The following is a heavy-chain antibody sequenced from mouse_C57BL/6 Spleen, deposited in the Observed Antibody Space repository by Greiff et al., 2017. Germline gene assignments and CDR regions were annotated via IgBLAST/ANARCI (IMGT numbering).Heavy chain of an antibody. D-gene: IGHD2-4*01. CDR3: ARWDYQDYWYFDV. J-gene: IGHJ1*03. CDR1: GYTFTSYW. V-gene: IGHV1-50*01. CDR2: IDPSDSYT. Sequence: VQLQQPGAELVKPGASVKLSCKASGYTFTSYWMQWVKQRPGQGLEWIGEIDPSDSYTNYNQKFKGKATLTVDTSSSTAYMQLSSLTSEDSAVYYCARWDYQDYWYFDVWGTGTTVTVSS.